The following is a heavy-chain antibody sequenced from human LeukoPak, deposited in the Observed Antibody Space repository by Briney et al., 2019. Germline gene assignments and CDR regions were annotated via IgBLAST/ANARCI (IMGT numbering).Heavy chain of an antibody. Sequence: GASVKVSCKASGYTFTSYGISWVRQAPGQGLEWMGWISAYNGNTNYAQKFQGRVTITADESTSTAYMELSSLRSEDTAVYYCARDLGDIVVVPAAIGDYYYYGMDVWGQGTTVTVSS. CDR2: ISAYNGNT. D-gene: IGHD2-2*01. V-gene: IGHV1-18*01. CDR1: GYTFTSYG. J-gene: IGHJ6*02. CDR3: ARDLGDIVVVPAAIGDYYYYGMDV.